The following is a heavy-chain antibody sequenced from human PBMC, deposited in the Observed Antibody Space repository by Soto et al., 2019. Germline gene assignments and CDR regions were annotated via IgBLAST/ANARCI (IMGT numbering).Heavy chain of an antibody. J-gene: IGHJ6*02. Sequence: EVQLLESGGGLVQPGGSLRLSCAASGFTFSSYAMSWVRQAPGKGLEWVSAISGSGGSTYYADSVKGRFTISRDNSKNTLYLQMNSLRAEDTAVYYCAKVKGSSWYLSYYYGMDVWGQGTTVTVSS. CDR3: AKVKGSSWYLSYYYGMDV. V-gene: IGHV3-23*01. CDR2: ISGSGGST. D-gene: IGHD6-13*01. CDR1: GFTFSSYA.